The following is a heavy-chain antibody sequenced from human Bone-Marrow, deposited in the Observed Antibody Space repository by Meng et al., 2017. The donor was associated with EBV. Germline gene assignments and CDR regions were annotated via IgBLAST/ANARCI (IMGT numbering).Heavy chain of an antibody. CDR3: SRDLAGSDDS. Sequence: LLVESGGALVQPGGSLRLSCAASGFTFSRYWMHWVRQVPGEGLVWVSRINEHGSITNYADSVKGRFTISRDNARNTPYLQMNSLRAEDIGLYFCSRDLAGSDDSWGQGTLVNVSS. J-gene: IGHJ5*01. CDR2: INEHGSIT. V-gene: IGHV3-74*01. D-gene: IGHD1-14*01. CDR1: GFTFSRYW.